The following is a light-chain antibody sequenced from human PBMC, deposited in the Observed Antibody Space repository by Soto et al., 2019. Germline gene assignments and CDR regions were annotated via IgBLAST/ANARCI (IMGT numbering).Light chain of an antibody. V-gene: IGKV3-20*01. CDR2: GAS. CDR1: HSVSSSY. CDR3: QQYGSSPPIT. J-gene: IGKJ5*01. Sequence: EIVLTQSPGTLSLSPGERATLSCRASHSVSSSYLAWYQQKPGQAPRLLIYGASSRATGIPDRFSGSGSGTYFTLTISRLEPEDFAVYYCQQYGSSPPITFGQGTRLAIK.